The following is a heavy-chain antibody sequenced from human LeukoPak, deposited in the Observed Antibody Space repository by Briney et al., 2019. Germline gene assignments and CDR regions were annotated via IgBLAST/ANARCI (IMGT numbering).Heavy chain of an antibody. CDR1: GFTLNNYA. Sequence: QPGGSLRLSCAASGFTLNNYAMSWVRQAPGKGLEWVSAISGSGGSTYYADSVKGRFSISRDNSKNTLYLQMNSLRAEDTAVYYCAKARVYYYDSSGYYGYYFDYWGQGTLVTVSS. CDR2: ISGSGGST. V-gene: IGHV3-23*01. D-gene: IGHD3-22*01. J-gene: IGHJ4*02. CDR3: AKARVYYYDSSGYYGYYFDY.